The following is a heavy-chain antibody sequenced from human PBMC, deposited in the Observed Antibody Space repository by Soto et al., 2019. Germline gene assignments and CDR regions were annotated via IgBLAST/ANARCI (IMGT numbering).Heavy chain of an antibody. J-gene: IGHJ2*01. CDR2: IAADGLAQ. D-gene: IGHD3-3*01. CDR3: AKEFFSPQAYWFFDL. V-gene: IGHV3-30*18. Sequence: QVQLVESGGGMVQPGRSLRLSCAASGFTYSTFGMHWVRQAPGKGLEWVAVIAADGLAQYYADSVKGRFTISRDNSENTLFLQRNNLGAEDTAVYYCAKEFFSPQAYWFFDLWGRGTLVTVSS. CDR1: GFTYSTFG.